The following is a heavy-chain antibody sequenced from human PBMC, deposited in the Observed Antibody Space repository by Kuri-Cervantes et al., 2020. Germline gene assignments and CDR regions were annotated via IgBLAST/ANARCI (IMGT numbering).Heavy chain of an antibody. CDR1: GYTFTCCS. D-gene: IGHD3-10*02. CDR2: ITLYNGNT. V-gene: IGHV1-68*01. CDR3: ARVFDTYYMDV. J-gene: IGHJ6*03. Sequence: ASVKVSCKASGYTFTCCSLHWLQQAPGQGLERMRWITLYNGNTNYAKKFQGRVTITRDMSLRTAYIELSSLRSEDSAVYHCARVFDTYYMDVWGKGTTVTVSS.